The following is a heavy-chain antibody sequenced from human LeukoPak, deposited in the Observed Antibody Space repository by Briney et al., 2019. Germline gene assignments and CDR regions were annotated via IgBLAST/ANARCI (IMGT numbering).Heavy chain of an antibody. D-gene: IGHD4-17*01. J-gene: IGHJ5*02. Sequence: ASVKVSCTASVYTFTSYGISWVRQAPGQGVEWMGWISAYNGNTNYAQKLHGRVTMTTATSTSTAYIELRSLISDDTAVYYCARDEMDQYGDYPRRFDPWGQGTLVTVSS. CDR1: VYTFTSYG. CDR2: ISAYNGNT. V-gene: IGHV1-18*01. CDR3: ARDEMDQYGDYPRRFDP.